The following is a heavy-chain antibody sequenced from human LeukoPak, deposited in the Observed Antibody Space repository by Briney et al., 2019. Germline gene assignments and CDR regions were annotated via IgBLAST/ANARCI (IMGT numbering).Heavy chain of an antibody. D-gene: IGHD3-10*01. CDR1: GFNFSTSW. CDR2: IKTDGSTT. Sequence: GGSLRLSYAASGFNFSTSWMNWVRQVPGKGLVWVSRIKTDGSTTTYADFVKGRVTVSRDNAKNMLYLQINSLRAEDTAVYYCARGGSPFYWGQGTLVTVSS. V-gene: IGHV3-74*01. J-gene: IGHJ4*02. CDR3: ARGGSPFY.